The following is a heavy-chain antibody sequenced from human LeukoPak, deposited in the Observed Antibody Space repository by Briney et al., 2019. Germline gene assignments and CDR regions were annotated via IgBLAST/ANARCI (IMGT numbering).Heavy chain of an antibody. J-gene: IGHJ3*02. V-gene: IGHV6-1*01. CDR3: ARDLGLYSGSYHDAFDI. Sequence: SQTLSLTCAISGDSVSSNSAAWNWIRQSPSRGLEWLGRTYYRSKWYNDYAVSVKSRITINPDTSKNQFSLQPNSVTPEDTAVYYCARDLGLYSGSYHDAFDIWGQGTMVTVSS. CDR1: GDSVSSNSAA. CDR2: TYYRSKWYN. D-gene: IGHD1-26*01.